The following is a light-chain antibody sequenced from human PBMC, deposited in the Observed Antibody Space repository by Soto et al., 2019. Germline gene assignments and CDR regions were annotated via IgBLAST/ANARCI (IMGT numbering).Light chain of an antibody. CDR1: QDMSTY. V-gene: IGKV1-9*01. CDR2: GAS. J-gene: IGKJ5*01. Sequence: DIQLTQSPSFLSASVGDRVTISCRASQDMSTYVAWYQQKPGKAPKLLIYGASTLQSGVPSRFSGSESGAECTLTISSLQPEDFATYYCQQLHSYPITFGQGTRLEIK. CDR3: QQLHSYPIT.